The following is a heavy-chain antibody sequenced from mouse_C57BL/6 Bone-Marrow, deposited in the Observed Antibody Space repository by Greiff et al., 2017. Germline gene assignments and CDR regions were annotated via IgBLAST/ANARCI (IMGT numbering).Heavy chain of an antibody. Sequence: EVQLVESGGGLVKPGGSLTLSCAASGFTFSDYGMHWVRQAPEKGLEWVAYISSGSSTIYYADTVKGRFTISRDNAKNTLFLQRTSLRSEDTAMYYCARIPDGSRPCWYFDVGGTGTTVTVSS. J-gene: IGHJ1*03. CDR3: ARIPDGSRPCWYFDV. V-gene: IGHV5-17*01. CDR1: GFTFSDYG. CDR2: ISSGSSTI. D-gene: IGHD1-1*01.